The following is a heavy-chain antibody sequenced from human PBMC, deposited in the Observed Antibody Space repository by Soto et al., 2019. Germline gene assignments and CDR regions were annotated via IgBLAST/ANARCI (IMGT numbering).Heavy chain of an antibody. CDR3: ARISRSCSVADCQP. J-gene: IGHJ1*01. Sequence: LRLSCAASGVSFNSYDMHLVRLAPGNGPEWVAIISYDGSNTYYSDSVRGRFTISRENSKDTLYLQLHSLRSEDTAIYYCARISRSCSVADCQPWGQG. D-gene: IGHD2-15*01. V-gene: IGHV3-30*03. CDR1: GVSFNSYD. CDR2: ISYDGSNT.